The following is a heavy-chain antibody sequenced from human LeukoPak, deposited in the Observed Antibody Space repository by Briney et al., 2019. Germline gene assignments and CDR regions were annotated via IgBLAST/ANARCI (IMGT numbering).Heavy chain of an antibody. Sequence: SETLSLTCTVSGGSISSSSYYWGWIRRPPGKGLEWIGSIYYSGSTYYNPSLKSRVTISVDTSKNQFSLKLSSVTAADTAVYYCAGQLLMNWFDPWGQGTLVTVSS. V-gene: IGHV4-39*01. CDR3: AGQLLMNWFDP. D-gene: IGHD2-15*01. J-gene: IGHJ5*02. CDR2: IYYSGST. CDR1: GGSISSSSYY.